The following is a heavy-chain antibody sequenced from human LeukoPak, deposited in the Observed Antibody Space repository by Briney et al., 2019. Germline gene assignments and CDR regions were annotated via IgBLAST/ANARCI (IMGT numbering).Heavy chain of an antibody. CDR2: ISSSSSTI. J-gene: IGHJ4*02. D-gene: IGHD4-17*01. CDR3: ARDVYSRTLTTTPYYFDY. Sequence: RPGGSLRLSCAASGFAFTTCAINWVRQAPGEGLEWLSYISSSSSTIYYADSVKGRSAISRDNAKNSLYLQMNSLRAEDTAVYYCARDVYSRTLTTTPYYFDYWGQGTLVTVSS. V-gene: IGHV3-48*04. CDR1: GFAFTTCA.